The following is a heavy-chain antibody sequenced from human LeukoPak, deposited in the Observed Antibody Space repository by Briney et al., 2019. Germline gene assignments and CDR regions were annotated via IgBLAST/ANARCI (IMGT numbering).Heavy chain of an antibody. D-gene: IGHD2-21*02. V-gene: IGHV3-23*01. CDR2: ISGSGGST. J-gene: IGHJ5*02. CDR1: GFTFSSYA. Sequence: GGSLRLSCAASGFTFSSYAMSWVRQAPGKGLEWVSAISGSGGSTYYADSVKGRFTISRDNSKNTLYLQMNSLRAEDTAVYYCAKWLLLCGSEHWFDPWGQGTLVTVSS. CDR3: AKWLLLCGSEHWFDP.